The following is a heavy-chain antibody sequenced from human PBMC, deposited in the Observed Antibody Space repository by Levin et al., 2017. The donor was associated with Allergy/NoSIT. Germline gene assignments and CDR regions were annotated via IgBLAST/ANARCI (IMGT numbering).Heavy chain of an antibody. D-gene: IGHD3-10*01. V-gene: IGHV4-4*02. Sequence: SETLSLTCAVSGGSISSSNWWSWVRQPPGKGLEWIGEIYHSGSTNYNPSLKSRVTISVDKSKNQFSLKLSSVTAADTAVYYCARDRGVTMVRGVIIKVFYMDVWGKGTTVTVSS. J-gene: IGHJ6*03. CDR3: ARDRGVTMVRGVIIKVFYMDV. CDR1: GGSISSSNW. CDR2: IYHSGST.